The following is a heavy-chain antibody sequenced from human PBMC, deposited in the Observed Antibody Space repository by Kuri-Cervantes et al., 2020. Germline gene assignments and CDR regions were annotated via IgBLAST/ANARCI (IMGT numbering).Heavy chain of an antibody. D-gene: IGHD1-26*01. CDR1: GFTLSSYW. J-gene: IGHJ4*02. Sequence: GGSLRLSCAASGFTLSSYWMSWVRQAPGKGLEWVANIKQDGSEKYYVDSVKGRFTISRDNAKNSLYLQMNSLRAEDTAVYYCARVLSYRDYWGQGTLVTVSS. CDR3: ARVLSYRDY. V-gene: IGHV3-7*01. CDR2: IKQDGSEK.